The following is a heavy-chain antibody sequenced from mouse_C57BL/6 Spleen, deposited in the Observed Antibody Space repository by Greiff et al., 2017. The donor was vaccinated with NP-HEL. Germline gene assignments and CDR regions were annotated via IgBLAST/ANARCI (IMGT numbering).Heavy chain of an antibody. CDR1: GYTFTSYW. V-gene: IGHV1-64*01. J-gene: IGHJ2*01. CDR2: IHPNSGST. CDR3: ARSTGSSYGY. D-gene: IGHD1-1*01. Sequence: QVQLQQPGAELVKPGASVKLSCKASGYTFTSYWMHWVKQRPGQGLEWIGIIHPNSGSTNYNEKFKSKASLTVDKSSSTAYMQLSSLTSEDSAVYYCARSTGSSYGYWGQGTTLTVSS.